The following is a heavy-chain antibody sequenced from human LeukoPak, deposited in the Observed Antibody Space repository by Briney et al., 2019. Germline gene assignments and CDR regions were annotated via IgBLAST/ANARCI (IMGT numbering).Heavy chain of an antibody. CDR2: INHSGST. D-gene: IGHD3-3*01. CDR1: GGSFSGYY. CDR3: VRGARITIFGVVIIRWFDP. J-gene: IGHJ5*02. Sequence: SETLSLTCAVYGGSFSGYYWSWIRQPPGKGLEWIGEINHSGSTNYNPSLKSRVTISVDTSKNQFSLKLSSVTAADTAVYYCVRGARITIFGVVIIRWFDPWGQGTLVTVSS. V-gene: IGHV4-34*01.